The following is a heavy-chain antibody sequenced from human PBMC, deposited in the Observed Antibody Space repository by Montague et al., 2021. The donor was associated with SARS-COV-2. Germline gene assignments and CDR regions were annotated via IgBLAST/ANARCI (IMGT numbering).Heavy chain of an antibody. V-gene: IGHV4-31*03. D-gene: IGHD2-2*01. Sequence: TLSLTCTVSGGSISSGGYYWSWIRQHPGKGLEWIGYIYYSGSTYYNPSLKSRVTISVDTSKNQFSLKLSSVTAADTAVYYCARVRVVVPAATNWFDPWGQETLVTVSS. CDR1: GGSISSGGYY. CDR2: IYYSGST. J-gene: IGHJ5*02. CDR3: ARVRVVVPAATNWFDP.